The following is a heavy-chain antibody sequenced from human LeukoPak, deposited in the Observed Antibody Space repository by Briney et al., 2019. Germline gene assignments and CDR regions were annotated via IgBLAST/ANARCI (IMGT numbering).Heavy chain of an antibody. V-gene: IGHV3-23*01. Sequence: GGSLRLSCAASGFTFSSYAMSWVRQAPGKGLEWVSAISGSGGSTYYADSVKGRFTISRDNSKNTLFLQMNSLRAEDTAIYYCAKGRYYYDSSDAFDMWGQGTMVTVSS. J-gene: IGHJ3*02. CDR2: ISGSGGST. CDR3: AKGRYYYDSSDAFDM. D-gene: IGHD3-22*01. CDR1: GFTFSSYA.